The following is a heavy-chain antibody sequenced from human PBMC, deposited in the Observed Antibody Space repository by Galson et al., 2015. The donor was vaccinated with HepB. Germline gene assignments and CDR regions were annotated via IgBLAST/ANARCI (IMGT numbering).Heavy chain of an antibody. D-gene: IGHD5-24*01. Sequence: SETLSLTCTVSGYSISSGYYWGWIRQPPGKGLEWIGSIYHSGGTYYNPSLKSRVTISVDTSKNQFSLKLSSVTAADTAVYYCARVGGYNYYYFDYWGQGTLVTVSS. CDR2: IYHSGGT. CDR1: GYSISSGYY. J-gene: IGHJ4*02. V-gene: IGHV4-38-2*02. CDR3: ARVGGYNYYYFDY.